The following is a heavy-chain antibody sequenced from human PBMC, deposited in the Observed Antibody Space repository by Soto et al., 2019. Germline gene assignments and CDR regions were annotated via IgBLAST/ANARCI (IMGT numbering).Heavy chain of an antibody. Sequence: QVQLKESGPGLVIPSQTLTLTCAVSGASIANNGYSWTWIRQHPGKRLEWIGTNNNRGDAYYKPSLKSLLTISLYTSQNHFSLRLNAVTAADTATYYCARGGSGWKSLNWFDPWGQGIMVTVSS. CDR3: ARGGSGWKSLNWFDP. J-gene: IGHJ5*02. CDR1: GASIANNGYS. D-gene: IGHD6-19*01. CDR2: NNNRGDA. V-gene: IGHV4-31*01.